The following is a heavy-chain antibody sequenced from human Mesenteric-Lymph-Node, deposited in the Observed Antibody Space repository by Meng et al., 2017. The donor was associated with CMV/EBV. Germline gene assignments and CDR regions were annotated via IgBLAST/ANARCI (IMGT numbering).Heavy chain of an antibody. CDR2: IYSGGGRT. V-gene: IGHV3-23*03. D-gene: IGHD3-3*01. CDR1: GFTFSSYA. CDR3: AKYGRDFWSGHTYFFDR. J-gene: IGHJ4*02. Sequence: GGSLRLSCVASGFTFSSYAMSWVRQAPGKGLEWVSLIYSGGGRTYYADSVKGRFTISRDNSKNTLSLQMNSLRVEDTAVYYCAKYGRDFWSGHTYFFDRWGQGTLVTVSS.